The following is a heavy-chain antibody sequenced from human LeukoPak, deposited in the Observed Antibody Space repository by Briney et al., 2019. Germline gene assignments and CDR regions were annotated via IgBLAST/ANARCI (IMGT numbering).Heavy chain of an antibody. CDR1: GGSFSGYY. Sequence: PSETLSLTCAVYGGSFSGYYWSWIRQPPGKGLEWIGYIYYSGSTNYNPSLKSRVTISVDTSKNQFSLKLSSVTAADTAVYYCARHMSGYYYDSSGYYLDAFDIWGQGTMVTVSS. V-gene: IGHV4-59*08. CDR3: ARHMSGYYYDSSGYYLDAFDI. D-gene: IGHD3-22*01. J-gene: IGHJ3*02. CDR2: IYYSGST.